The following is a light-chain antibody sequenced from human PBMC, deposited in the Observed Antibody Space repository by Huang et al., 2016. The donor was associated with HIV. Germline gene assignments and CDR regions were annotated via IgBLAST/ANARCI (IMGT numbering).Light chain of an antibody. J-gene: IGKJ2*01. CDR3: HQYGMSPRT. CDR2: GAS. Sequence: EIVLTQSPGTLSLSPGERAILSCRASQSVSNNYLAWYQQKPGQPPRLLIYGASSRATGISDRFGGSGSGTDFTLTISRLEPEDFAVYYCHQYGMSPRTFGQGTKLEIK. V-gene: IGKV3-20*01. CDR1: QSVSNNY.